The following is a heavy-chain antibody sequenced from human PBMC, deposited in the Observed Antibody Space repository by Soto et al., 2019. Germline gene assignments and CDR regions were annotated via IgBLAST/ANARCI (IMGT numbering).Heavy chain of an antibody. CDR3: ARAHRAMWGLRGAYYYGMHV. CDR1: GGSFSGYY. Sequence: PSETLSLTCAVYGGSFSGYYWSWIRQPPGKGLEWIGEINHSGSTNYNPSLKSRVTISVDTSKNQFSLKLSSVTAADTAVYYCARAHRAMWGLRGAYYYGMHVWGQGTTVTSP. D-gene: IGHD1-26*01. J-gene: IGHJ6*02. CDR2: INHSGST. V-gene: IGHV4-34*01.